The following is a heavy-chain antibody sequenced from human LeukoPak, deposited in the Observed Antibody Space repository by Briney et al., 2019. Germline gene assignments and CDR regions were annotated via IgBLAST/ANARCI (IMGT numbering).Heavy chain of an antibody. V-gene: IGHV3-11*04. CDR2: ISSSGSAI. CDR1: GFTFGDYY. D-gene: IGHD3-3*01. J-gene: IGHJ5*02. CDR3: ARYHYDFWSGRAGWFDP. Sequence: GGSLRLSCAASGFTFGDYYMSWIRQAPGKGLEWVSYISSSGSAIYYADSIKGRFTISRDNARNSRYLQLNSLRAEDTAMYYCARYHYDFWSGRAGWFDPWGQGTLVTVSS.